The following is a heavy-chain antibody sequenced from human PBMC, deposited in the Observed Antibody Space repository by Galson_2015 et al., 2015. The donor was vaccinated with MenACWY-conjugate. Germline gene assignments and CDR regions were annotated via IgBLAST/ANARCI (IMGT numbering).Heavy chain of an antibody. CDR1: RFPFSTYG. CDR3: ARAADGAMVLPVDVFDL. V-gene: IGHV3-30*03. J-gene: IGHJ3*01. Sequence: ALRLFCAASRFPFSTYGMHWVRQAPGLGLEWVATISYSGVNEYYADSVKGRFTVSRDNSNNTMYLQMSSLRAEDTAVYFCARAADGAMVLPVDVFDLWGQGTLVTVSS. D-gene: IGHD3-10*01. CDR2: ISYSGVNE.